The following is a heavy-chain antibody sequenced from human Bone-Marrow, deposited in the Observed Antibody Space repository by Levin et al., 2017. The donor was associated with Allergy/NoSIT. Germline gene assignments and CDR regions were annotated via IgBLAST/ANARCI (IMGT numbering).Heavy chain of an antibody. CDR2: MNPNSGNT. Sequence: ASVKVSCKASGYTFTSYDINWVRQATGQGLEWMGWMNPNSGNTGYAQKFQGRVTMTRNTSISTAYMELSSLRSEDTAVYYCAVEGYGDPSGYYYGMDVWGQGTTVTVSS. CDR1: GYTFTSYD. CDR3: AVEGYGDPSGYYYGMDV. D-gene: IGHD4-17*01. J-gene: IGHJ6*02. V-gene: IGHV1-8*01.